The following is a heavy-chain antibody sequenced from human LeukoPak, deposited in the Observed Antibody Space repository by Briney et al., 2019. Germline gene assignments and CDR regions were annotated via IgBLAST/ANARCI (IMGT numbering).Heavy chain of an antibody. D-gene: IGHD3-10*01. V-gene: IGHV4-59*08. CDR2: IYYSGST. CDR3: ARRDGVRGVISF. CDR1: GGSISSYY. Sequence: SETLSLTCTVSGGSISSYYWSWIRQPPGKGLEWIGYIYYSGSTNYNPSLKSRVTISVDTSKNQFSLKLSSVTAADTAVYYCARRDGVRGVISFWGQGTLVTVSS. J-gene: IGHJ4*02.